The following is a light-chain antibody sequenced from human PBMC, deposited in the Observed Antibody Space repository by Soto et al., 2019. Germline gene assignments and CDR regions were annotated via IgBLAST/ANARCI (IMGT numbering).Light chain of an antibody. V-gene: IGKV3-20*01. CDR3: QQYGDSPWT. CDR1: QSVGSTY. CDR2: DAS. J-gene: IGKJ1*01. Sequence: EIVLTQSPGTLSLSPGERATLSCSASQSVGSTYLAWYQQKPGQAPRLLIYDASSRATGIPDRFSGSGSGTDFTLTISRLEPEDFAVYYCQQYGDSPWTFGQGTKVDIK.